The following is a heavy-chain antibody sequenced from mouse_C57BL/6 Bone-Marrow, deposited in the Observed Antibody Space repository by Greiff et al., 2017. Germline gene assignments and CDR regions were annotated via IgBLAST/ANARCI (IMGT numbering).Heavy chain of an antibody. J-gene: IGHJ4*01. CDR2: ISSGGDYI. Sequence: EVKVEESGEGLVKPGGSLKLSCAASGFTFSSYAMSWVRQTPEKRLEWVAYISSGGDYIYYADTVKGRFTISRDNARNTLYLQMSSLKSEDTAMYYCTRGHWDYYAMDYWGQGTSVTVSS. CDR1: GFTFSSYA. V-gene: IGHV5S21*01. CDR3: TRGHWDYYAMDY.